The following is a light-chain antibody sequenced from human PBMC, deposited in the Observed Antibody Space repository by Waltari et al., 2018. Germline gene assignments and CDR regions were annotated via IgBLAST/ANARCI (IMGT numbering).Light chain of an antibody. CDR1: QSVSSSY. J-gene: IGKJ1*01. V-gene: IGKV3-20*01. CDR2: AAS. CDR3: QQYGSSPWT. Sequence: EIVLTQSPGTLSLSPGERATLSCRASQSVSSSYLAWYQQKPGQCPRLLIYAASSRATGIPDRFSGSGSGTDFTLTISRLEPEDFAVYYCQQYGSSPWTFGPGTRVEIK.